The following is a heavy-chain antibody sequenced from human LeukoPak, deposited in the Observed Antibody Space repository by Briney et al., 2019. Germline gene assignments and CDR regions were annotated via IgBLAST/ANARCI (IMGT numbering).Heavy chain of an antibody. J-gene: IGHJ3*02. V-gene: IGHV2-70*11. CDR1: GFSLSSHEMC. CDR2: IDWDYDT. CDR3: ARIPLRDDYQSYAFDM. D-gene: IGHD5-24*01. Sequence: RTSGPALVKPTQTLTLTCTFSGFSLSSHEMCVSWIRQPPGKALEWLARIDWDYDTYYNTSLKTRLTISKDTPKNQVVLTTTNMDPVDTATYYCARIPLRDDYQSYAFDMWGQGTMVSVSS.